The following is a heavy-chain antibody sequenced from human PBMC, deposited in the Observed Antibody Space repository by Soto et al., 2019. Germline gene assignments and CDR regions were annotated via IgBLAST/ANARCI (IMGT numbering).Heavy chain of an antibody. CDR1: GYTFTSYY. J-gene: IGHJ5*02. CDR3: ARRDCSSTSCYGDWFDP. V-gene: IGHV1-46*03. Sequence: QVQLVQSGAEVKKPGASVKVSCKASGYTFTSYYMHWVRQAPGQGLEWMGIINPSGGSTSYAQKFQGRVTMTRDTSTSTVYMELSSLRSEDTAVYYCARRDCSSTSCYGDWFDPWGQGTLVTVSS. CDR2: INPSGGST. D-gene: IGHD2-2*01.